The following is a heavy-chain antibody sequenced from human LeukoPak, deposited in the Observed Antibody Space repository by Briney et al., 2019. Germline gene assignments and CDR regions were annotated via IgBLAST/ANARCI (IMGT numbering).Heavy chain of an antibody. CDR1: GFTFSSCG. CDR3: ATETIGRHYDY. J-gene: IGHJ4*02. V-gene: IGHV3-21*01. D-gene: IGHD1-14*01. CDR2: IGPTGTDR. Sequence: GGSLRLSCAASGFTFSSCGFNWVRQAQGKGLEWVSSIGPTGTDRYYADSVRGRFTISRDNAKNSMYLQMDSLRDEDTAVYYCATETIGRHYDYWGQGTLLTVSS.